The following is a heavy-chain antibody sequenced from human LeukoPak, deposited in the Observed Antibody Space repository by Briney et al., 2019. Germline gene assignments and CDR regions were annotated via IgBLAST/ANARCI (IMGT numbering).Heavy chain of an antibody. CDR3: ATVLGSGSYGAFDI. Sequence: ASVKVSCKASGYTFTSYGISWVRQAPGQGLEWMGWISAYNGNTNYAQKLQGRVTMTTDTSTSTAYMELRSLRSEDTAVYYCATVLGSGSYGAFDIWGQGTMVTVSS. J-gene: IGHJ3*02. D-gene: IGHD3-10*01. CDR1: GYTFTSYG. V-gene: IGHV1-18*01. CDR2: ISAYNGNT.